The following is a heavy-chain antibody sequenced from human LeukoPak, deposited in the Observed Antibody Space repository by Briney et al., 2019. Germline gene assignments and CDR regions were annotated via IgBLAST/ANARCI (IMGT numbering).Heavy chain of an antibody. V-gene: IGHV4-39*01. CDR3: ARRASWAWAFDY. CDR2: GYYSGST. Sequence: PSETLSLTCTVSGGSISSNSYYWGWIPQPPGKGLEWTGSGYYSGSTYYNPSLKSPATISVDTSKYQYSLRLSSVTAADTAAYYRARRASWAWAFDYWGQGTLVTVSS. D-gene: IGHD3-16*01. CDR1: GGSISSNSYY. J-gene: IGHJ4*02.